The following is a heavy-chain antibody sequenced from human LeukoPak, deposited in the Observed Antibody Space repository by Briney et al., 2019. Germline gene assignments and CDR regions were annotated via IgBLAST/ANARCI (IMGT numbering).Heavy chain of an antibody. Sequence: SETLSLTCTVSGGSISSYYWSWIRQPPGKGLEWIGEIYHSGSTNYNPSLKSRVTISVDKSKNQFSLKLSSVTAADTAVYYCARRGGWFDPWGQGTLVTVSS. CDR3: ARRGGWFDP. CDR2: IYHSGST. D-gene: IGHD3-16*01. J-gene: IGHJ5*02. CDR1: GGSISSYY. V-gene: IGHV4-59*12.